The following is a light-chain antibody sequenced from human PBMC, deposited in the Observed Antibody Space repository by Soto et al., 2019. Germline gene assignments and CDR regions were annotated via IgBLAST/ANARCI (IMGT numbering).Light chain of an antibody. CDR1: QNVLYSSNNKNY. V-gene: IGKV4-1*01. CDR2: WAS. CDR3: QQYYTAPFT. J-gene: IGKJ3*01. Sequence: DIVVTQSQDSLAVSLGERATINCRSSQNVLYSSNNKNYLAWYQQKPGQPPKLLIYWASTRESGVPDRFSGSGSGTDFTLTISSLQAEDAAVYFCQQYYTAPFTFGPGTKVDI.